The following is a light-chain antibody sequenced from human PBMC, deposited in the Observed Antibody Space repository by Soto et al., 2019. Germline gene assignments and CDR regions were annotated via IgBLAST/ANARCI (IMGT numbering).Light chain of an antibody. J-gene: IGLJ1*01. CDR3: AAWDDSLNGREV. Sequence: VLTQPPSASGTPGQRVTISCSGSSSNIGSNSVNWYQQLPGAAPKLLIYSNNQRPSGVPDRFSGSKSGTSASLAISGLQSEDEADYYCAAWDDSLNGREVFGTGTKVTVL. CDR1: SSNIGSNS. CDR2: SNN. V-gene: IGLV1-44*01.